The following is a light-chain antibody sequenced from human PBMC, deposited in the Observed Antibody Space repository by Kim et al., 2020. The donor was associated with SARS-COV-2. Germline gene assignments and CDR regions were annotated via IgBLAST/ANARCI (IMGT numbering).Light chain of an antibody. CDR2: DVS. J-gene: IGLJ3*02. V-gene: IGLV2-11*01. CDR1: SSDVGGYKY. CDR3: SSYAGSCTWV. Sequence: GQSVTISCTGTSSDVGGYKYVSWYQQHPGTAPKLMIYDVSKRPSGVPDRFSGSKSGNTASLTISGLQAEDEADYYCSSYAGSCTWVFGGGTQVTVL.